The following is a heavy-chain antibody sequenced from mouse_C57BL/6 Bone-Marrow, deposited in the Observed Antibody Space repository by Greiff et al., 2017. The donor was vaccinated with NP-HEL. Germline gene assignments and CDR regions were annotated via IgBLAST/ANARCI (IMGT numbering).Heavy chain of an antibody. D-gene: IGHD2-4*01. Sequence: EVQLQESGPELVKPGASVKMSCKASGYTFTDYNMHWVKQSHGKSLEWIGYINPNNGGTSYNQKFKGKATLTVNKSSSTAYMELRSLTSEDSAVYYCAEYEYEERGYAMDYWGQGTSVTVSS. CDR1: GYTFTDYN. J-gene: IGHJ4*01. V-gene: IGHV1-22*01. CDR3: AEYEYEERGYAMDY. CDR2: INPNNGGT.